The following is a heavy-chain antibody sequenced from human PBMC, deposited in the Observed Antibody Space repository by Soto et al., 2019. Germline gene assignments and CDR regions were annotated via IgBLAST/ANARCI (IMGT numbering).Heavy chain of an antibody. Sequence: QVQLVESGGGVVQPGRSLRLSCAASGFTFSSYGMHWVRQAPGKGLEWVAVISYDGSNKYYADSVKGRFTISRDNSKNTLYLQMNSLRAEDTAVYYCAEARRGYWGQGTLVTVSS. J-gene: IGHJ4*02. CDR2: ISYDGSNK. V-gene: IGHV3-30*18. CDR3: AEARRGY. CDR1: GFTFSSYG.